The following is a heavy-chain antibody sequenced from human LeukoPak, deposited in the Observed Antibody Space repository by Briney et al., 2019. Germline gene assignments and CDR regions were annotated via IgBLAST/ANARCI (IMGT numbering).Heavy chain of an antibody. V-gene: IGHV3-30*14. Sequence: PGGSLRLSCAASGFTFSSYAMHWVRQAPGKGLEWVAVISYDGSNEFYADSVKGRFTISRDNSKNTLSLQMNSLRAEDTAVYYCARDRYYYDSSGYSYYFDYWGQGILVTVSS. D-gene: IGHD3-22*01. CDR3: ARDRYYYDSSGYSYYFDY. J-gene: IGHJ4*02. CDR2: ISYDGSNE. CDR1: GFTFSSYA.